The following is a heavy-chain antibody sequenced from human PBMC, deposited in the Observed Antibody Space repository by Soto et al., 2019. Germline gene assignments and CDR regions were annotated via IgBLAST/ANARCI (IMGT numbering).Heavy chain of an antibody. CDR3: ARHRYYDTGAYYSYFDY. Sequence: GESLKISCQGSGFSFTSSWIGWVRQMPGKGLEWMGIIYPDDSDTRYSPSFQGQVTISADKSISTAYLQWSSLKASDTAMYYCARHRYYDTGAYYSYFDYWGQGTLVTVS. CDR1: GFSFTSSW. CDR2: IYPDDSDT. J-gene: IGHJ4*02. D-gene: IGHD3-22*01. V-gene: IGHV5-51*01.